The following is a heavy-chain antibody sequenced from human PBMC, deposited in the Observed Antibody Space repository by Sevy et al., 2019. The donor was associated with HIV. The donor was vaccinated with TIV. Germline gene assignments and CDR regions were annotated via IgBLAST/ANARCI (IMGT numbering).Heavy chain of an antibody. V-gene: IGHV1-24*01. D-gene: IGHD2-21*01. Sequence: ASVKVSCKVAGYSLTELSMNWVRQVPGKGLEWMGGFDPQDGDTIYARKLQGRVTMTEDTSTDTAYMELTRLRSEDTAVYYCATVKPSIPTVVSAAFDVWGQGTMVTVSS. CDR3: ATVKPSIPTVVSAAFDV. J-gene: IGHJ3*01. CDR2: FDPQDGDT. CDR1: GYSLTELS.